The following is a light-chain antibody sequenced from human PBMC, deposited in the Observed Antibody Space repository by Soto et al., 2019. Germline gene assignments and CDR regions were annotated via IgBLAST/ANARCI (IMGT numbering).Light chain of an antibody. J-gene: IGKJ4*01. V-gene: IGKV3-11*01. CDR3: QQPSNWQT. CDR1: QSVSSY. Sequence: EIVLTQSPATLSLSPGERATLSCRASQSVSSYLAWYQQKPGQAPRLLIYDASNRATGIPARFSGSGSGTDFTLTISSLEPEDFAVYYCQQPSNWQTFGGGTKVEIK. CDR2: DAS.